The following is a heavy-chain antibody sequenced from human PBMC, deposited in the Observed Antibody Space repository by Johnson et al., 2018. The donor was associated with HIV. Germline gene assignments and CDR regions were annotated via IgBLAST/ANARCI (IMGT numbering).Heavy chain of an antibody. V-gene: IGHV3-20*04. CDR1: GFTVDDYN. CDR3: ARDPTTQNSRLTGDFGAFDI. J-gene: IGHJ3*02. Sequence: VQLVESGGGVVRPGGSLRWSCEASGFTVDDYNMSWARQVPGKGLEWVSGFYRNCGCSGYAASVKGRFTIQRDDAKNSLYLQMNSLTVEDTALYYCARDPTTQNSRLTGDFGAFDIWSQGTMVIVSS. D-gene: IGHD7-27*01. CDR2: FYRNCGCS.